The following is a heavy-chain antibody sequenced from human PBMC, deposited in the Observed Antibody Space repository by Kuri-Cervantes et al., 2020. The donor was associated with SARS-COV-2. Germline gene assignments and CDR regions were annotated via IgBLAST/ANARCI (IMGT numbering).Heavy chain of an antibody. J-gene: IGHJ3*02. Sequence: LRLSCTVSGGSISSGDYYWSWIRQPPGKGLEWIGYIYHSGSTYYNPSLKSRVTISVDRSKNQFSLKLSSVTAADTAVYYCARAQRVVPVDIGLGDAFDIWGQGTMVTVSS. V-gene: IGHV4-30-2*01. CDR3: ARAQRVVPVDIGLGDAFDI. CDR2: IYHSGST. D-gene: IGHD2-2*01. CDR1: GGSISSGDYY.